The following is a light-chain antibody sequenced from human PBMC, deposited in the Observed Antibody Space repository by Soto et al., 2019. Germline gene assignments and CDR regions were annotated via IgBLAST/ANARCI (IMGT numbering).Light chain of an antibody. J-gene: IGKJ2*01. CDR3: QQYNKWPPYT. CDR2: GAS. CDR1: QSVSSN. Sequence: EIVMTQSPATLSVSPGERATLSCRASQSVSSNLAWYQQKPAQAPRLLIYGASTRATGIPARFSGSGSGTEFTLTISSLQSEDFAVYYCQQYNKWPPYTFGQGTQLEIK. V-gene: IGKV3-15*01.